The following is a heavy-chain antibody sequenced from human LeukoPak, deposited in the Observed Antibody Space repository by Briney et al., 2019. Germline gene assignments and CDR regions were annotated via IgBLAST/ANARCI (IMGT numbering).Heavy chain of an antibody. V-gene: IGHV5-51*01. CDR1: GYSFTSYW. CDR3: ARRVAVLRFLEWLPDAFDI. J-gene: IGHJ3*02. Sequence: GESLKISCKGSGYSFTSYWIGWVRQMPGKGLEWMGIIYPGDSDTRYSPSFQGQVTISADKSISTAYLQWSSLKASDTAMYYCARRVAVLRFLEWLPDAFDIWGQGTMVTVSS. D-gene: IGHD3-3*01. CDR2: IYPGDSDT.